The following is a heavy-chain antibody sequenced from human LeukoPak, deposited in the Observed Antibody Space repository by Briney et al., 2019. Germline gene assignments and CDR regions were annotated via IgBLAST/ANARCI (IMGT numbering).Heavy chain of an antibody. CDR1: GYTFTSYY. D-gene: IGHD3-3*01. CDR3: AREGRITIFGVVIPPYYYYGMDV. CDR2: INPSGGST. Sequence: GASVKVSCKASGYTFTSYYMHWVRQAPGQGLEWMGIINPSGGSTSYAQKFQGRVTMTRDTSTSTVYMELSSLRSEDTAVYYCAREGRITIFGVVIPPYYYYGMDVWGQGTTVTASS. V-gene: IGHV1-46*01. J-gene: IGHJ6*02.